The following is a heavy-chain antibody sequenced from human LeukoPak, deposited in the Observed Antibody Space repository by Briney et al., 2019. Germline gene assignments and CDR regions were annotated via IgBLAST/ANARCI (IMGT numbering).Heavy chain of an antibody. J-gene: IGHJ6*02. V-gene: IGHV3-7*03. CDR1: GFTFSSYG. CDR3: ARDDYYYGMDV. Sequence: PGGSLRLSCAASGFTFSSYGMHWVRQAPGKGLEWVAYIKQDGSEKYYVDSVKGRFTISRDNAKNSLYLQMNSLRAEDTAVYYCARDDYYYGMDVWGQGTTVTVSS. CDR2: IKQDGSEK.